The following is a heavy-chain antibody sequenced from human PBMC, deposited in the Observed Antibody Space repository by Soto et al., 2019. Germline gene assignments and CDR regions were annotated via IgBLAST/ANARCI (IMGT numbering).Heavy chain of an antibody. CDR3: ARDPTGYGSGSRHGMDV. Sequence: QVQLVQSGAEVKKPGSSVKVSCKASGGTFSSYTISWVRQAPGQGLEWMGRIIPILGIANYAQKFQGRVTITADKSTSTDYMELSSLRSEDTAVYYCARDPTGYGSGSRHGMDVWGQGTTVTVSS. J-gene: IGHJ6*02. D-gene: IGHD3-10*01. CDR1: GGTFSSYT. V-gene: IGHV1-69*08. CDR2: IIPILGIA.